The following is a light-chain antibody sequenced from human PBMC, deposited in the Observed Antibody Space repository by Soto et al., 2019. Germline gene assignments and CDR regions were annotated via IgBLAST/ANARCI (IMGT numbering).Light chain of an antibody. CDR1: QSVRSSY. CDR2: DGS. Sequence: EIVLTQSPVTLSLSPGDRATLSCGASQSVRSSYVAWYQQKAGLAPRLLIYDGSSRASGIPDRFSGSGSGTDFTLTIVRLEPEDFAVYYCQQYDNSAPLSFGGGTKVEMK. V-gene: IGKV3D-20*01. CDR3: QQYDNSAPLS. J-gene: IGKJ4*01.